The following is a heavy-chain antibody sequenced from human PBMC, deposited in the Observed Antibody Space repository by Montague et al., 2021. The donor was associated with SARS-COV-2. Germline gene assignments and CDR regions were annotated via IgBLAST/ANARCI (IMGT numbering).Heavy chain of an antibody. CDR3: ARMDILTGYYAYGMDV. J-gene: IGHJ6*02. Sequence: PALVKPTQTLTLTCTFSGFSLSTSGMCVGWIRQPPGEALEWLALXDWDDDKYYSTSLKTRLTISKDTSKNQVVLTMTNMDPVDTATYYCARMDILTGYYAYGMDVWGQGTTVTVSS. CDR1: GFSLSTSGMC. V-gene: IGHV2-70*01. D-gene: IGHD3-9*01. CDR2: XDWDDDK.